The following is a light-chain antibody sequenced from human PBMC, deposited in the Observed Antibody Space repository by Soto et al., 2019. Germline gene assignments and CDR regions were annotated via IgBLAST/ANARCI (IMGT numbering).Light chain of an antibody. CDR1: QDVRNH. CDR3: QQYDDLPLT. Sequence: DIQMTQSPSSLSASVGDRVTITCQATQDVRNHLNWYQQKPGKAPKLLIYDVSYLGTGVPSRFSGSGSGTDFSFTISTLQPEDIATYYCQQYDDLPLTFGGGTKVEIK. V-gene: IGKV1-33*01. CDR2: DVS. J-gene: IGKJ4*01.